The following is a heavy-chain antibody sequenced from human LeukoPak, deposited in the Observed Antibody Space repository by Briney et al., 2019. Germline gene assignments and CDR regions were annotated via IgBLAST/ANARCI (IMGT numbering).Heavy chain of an antibody. CDR2: IIPIFGTA. D-gene: IGHD4-17*01. CDR1: GGTFSSYA. V-gene: IGHV1-69*05. CDR3: ARDVHGDYGSGWFDP. J-gene: IGHJ5*02. Sequence: SVKVSCKASGGTFSSYAISWVRQAPGQGLEWMGRIIPIFGTANYAQKFQGRVTITTDESTSTAYMELSSLRSEDTAVYYCARDVHGDYGSGWFDPWGQGTLVSVSS.